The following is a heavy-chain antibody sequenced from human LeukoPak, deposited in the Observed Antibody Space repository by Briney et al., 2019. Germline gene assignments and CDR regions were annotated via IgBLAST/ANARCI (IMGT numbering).Heavy chain of an antibody. CDR2: INPNSGGT. CDR3: ARVAPHSSWSNMYNWFDP. V-gene: IGHV1-2*02. Sequence: VSVKVSCKASGYTFTGYYMHWVRQAPGQGLEWMGWINPNSGGTNYAQKFQGRVTMTRDTSISTAYMELSRLRSDDTAVYYCARVAPHSSWSNMYNWFDPWGQGTLVTVSS. J-gene: IGHJ5*02. CDR1: GYTFTGYY. D-gene: IGHD6-13*01.